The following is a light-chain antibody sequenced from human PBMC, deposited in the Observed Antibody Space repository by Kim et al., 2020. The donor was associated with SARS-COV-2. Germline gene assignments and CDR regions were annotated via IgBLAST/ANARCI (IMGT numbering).Light chain of an antibody. V-gene: IGKV1-9*01. J-gene: IGKJ4*01. CDR1: QGISSY. CDR3: QQFYSYPLT. Sequence: IQLTQSPSSLSASVGDRVTITCRASQGISSYLAWYQQKPGKAPKLLIYAASTLQSGVPLRFSGSGSGTDFTLTISSLQPEDFATYYRQQFYSYPLTFGGGTKVDIK. CDR2: AAS.